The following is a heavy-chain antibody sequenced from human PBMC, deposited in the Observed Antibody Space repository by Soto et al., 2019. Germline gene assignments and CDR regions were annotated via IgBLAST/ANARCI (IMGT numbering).Heavy chain of an antibody. CDR1: GYTFTSYG. CDR3: ARVDYDILPGYYVAHYGMDV. Sequence: QVQLVQSGAEVKKPGASVKVSCKASGYTFTSYGISWVRQAPGQGLEWMGWISAYNGNTNYAQKLQGRVTMTTDTSTSTADMELRSLRSDDTAVYYCARVDYDILPGYYVAHYGMDVWGQGTTVTVSS. V-gene: IGHV1-18*01. CDR2: ISAYNGNT. D-gene: IGHD3-9*01. J-gene: IGHJ6*02.